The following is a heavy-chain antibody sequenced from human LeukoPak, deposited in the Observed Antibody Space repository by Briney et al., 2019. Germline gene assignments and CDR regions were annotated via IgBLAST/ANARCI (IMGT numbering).Heavy chain of an antibody. CDR1: GFTFSSYE. CDR3: ARAPMVRGVFDY. D-gene: IGHD3-10*01. J-gene: IGHJ4*02. Sequence: GGSLRLSCAASGFTFSSYEMNWVRQAPGKGLEWVAVIWYDGSNKYYADSVKGRFTISRDNSKNTLYLQMNSLRAEDTAVYYCARAPMVRGVFDYWGQGTLVTVSS. CDR2: IWYDGSNK. V-gene: IGHV3-33*08.